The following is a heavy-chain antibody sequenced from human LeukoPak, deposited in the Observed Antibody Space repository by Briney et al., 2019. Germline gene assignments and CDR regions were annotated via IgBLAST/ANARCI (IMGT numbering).Heavy chain of an antibody. V-gene: IGHV4-59*12. Sequence: SETLSLTCTVSGGSISSYYWSWIRQPPGKGLEWIGYIYYSGSTNYIPSLKSRVTISVDKSKNQFSLKLSSVTAADTAVYYCARAPHYYDSSGYPQGAFDIWGQGTMVTVSS. CDR1: GGSISSYY. D-gene: IGHD3-22*01. CDR2: IYYSGST. J-gene: IGHJ3*02. CDR3: ARAPHYYDSSGYPQGAFDI.